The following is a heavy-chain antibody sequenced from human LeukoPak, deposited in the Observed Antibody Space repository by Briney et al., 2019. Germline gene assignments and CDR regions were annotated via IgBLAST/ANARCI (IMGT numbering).Heavy chain of an antibody. V-gene: IGHV3-48*03. CDR2: VSANGDTI. D-gene: IGHD3-16*01. J-gene: IGHJ4*02. Sequence: GGSPRLSCAASGFTFTIYEMNWVRQAPGKRLEWISYVSANGDTIYYADSVRGRFTISRDNAKNSLYLQMNSLRAEEAAVYYCVSAYGGLLDHWGRGTVVTVSS. CDR1: GFTFTIYE. CDR3: VSAYGGLLDH.